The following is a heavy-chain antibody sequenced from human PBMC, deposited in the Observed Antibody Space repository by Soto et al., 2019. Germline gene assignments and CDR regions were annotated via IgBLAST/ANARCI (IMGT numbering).Heavy chain of an antibody. J-gene: IGHJ4*02. CDR3: SRHAGSLEY. Sequence: QVHLQESGPGLVKPSETLSFTGTISGSSITSYQWSWGRQPPGKGLEWIGHVYYSGSANYNPTLKSSVTISIDTSKSQFTLHLGSETAADTAVHFCSRHAGSLEYWGQGTLVTVSS. CDR2: VYYSGSA. V-gene: IGHV4-59*08. D-gene: IGHD3-10*01. CDR1: GSSITSYQ.